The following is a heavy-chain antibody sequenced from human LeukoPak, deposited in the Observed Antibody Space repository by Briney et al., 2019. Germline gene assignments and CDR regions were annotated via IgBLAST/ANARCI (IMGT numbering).Heavy chain of an antibody. CDR1: GGTFSSYA. J-gene: IGHJ6*03. D-gene: IGHD3-3*01. V-gene: IGHV1-69*04. Sequence: ASVKVSCKASGGTFSSYAISWVRQAPGQGLEWLGRIIPILGIANYAQKFQGRVTITADKSTSTAYMELSSLRSEDTAVYYCARGGVLRFLEWSNYMDVWGKGTTVTVSS. CDR2: IIPILGIA. CDR3: ARGGVLRFLEWSNYMDV.